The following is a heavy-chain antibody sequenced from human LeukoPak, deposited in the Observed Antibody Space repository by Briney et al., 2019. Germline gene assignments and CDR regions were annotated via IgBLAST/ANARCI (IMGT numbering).Heavy chain of an antibody. J-gene: IGHJ4*02. CDR2: ISGSGSST. V-gene: IGHV3-23*01. CDR3: AKGYYGSGSYGWFDY. CDR1: GFSFSSYG. Sequence: GGTLRLSCTASGFSFSSYGMSWVRQAPGKGLEWVSVISGSGSSTYYADSVKGRFTISRDNSKNKLYLQMNSLRAEDTAVYYCAKGYYGSGSYGWFDYWGQGTLVTVSS. D-gene: IGHD3-10*01.